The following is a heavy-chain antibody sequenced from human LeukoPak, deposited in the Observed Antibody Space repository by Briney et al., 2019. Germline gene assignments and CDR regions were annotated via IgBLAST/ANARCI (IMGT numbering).Heavy chain of an antibody. D-gene: IGHD1-26*01. CDR1: GGSISSSSYY. Sequence: SETLSLTCTVSGGSISSSSYYWGWIRQPPGKGLEWIGSIYYSGSTYYNPSLKSRVTISVDTSKNQFSLKLSSVTAADTAVYYCARTEDSGYVDYWGQGTLVTVSS. J-gene: IGHJ4*02. CDR2: IYYSGST. V-gene: IGHV4-39*07. CDR3: ARTEDSGYVDY.